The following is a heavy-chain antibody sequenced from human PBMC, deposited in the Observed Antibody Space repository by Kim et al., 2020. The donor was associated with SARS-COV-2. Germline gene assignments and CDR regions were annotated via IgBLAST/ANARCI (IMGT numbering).Heavy chain of an antibody. CDR3: SRQAAAGPYYYFGMDV. J-gene: IGHJ6*02. D-gene: IGHD6-13*01. CDR1: GYSFTTYW. V-gene: IGHV5-51*01. Sequence: GESLKISCKGSGYSFTTYWIAWVRQMPGKGLEWMGIIYPGDSETRYSPSFQGQVTISADKSIGTAYLQWSSLKASDTAIYYCSRQAAAGPYYYFGMDVWGQGTTVTVSS. CDR2: IYPGDSET.